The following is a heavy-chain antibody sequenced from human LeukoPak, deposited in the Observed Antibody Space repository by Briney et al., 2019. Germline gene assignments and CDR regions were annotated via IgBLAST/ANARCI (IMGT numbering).Heavy chain of an antibody. V-gene: IGHV4-4*07. Sequence: PSETLSLTCTVSGGSISSYYWSWIRQPAGKGLEWIGRIYTSGSTNYNPSLKSRVTMSVDTSKNQFSLKLSSVTAADTAVYYCARQGYSGYDHPLIFDYWGQGTLVTVSS. CDR1: GGSISSYY. J-gene: IGHJ4*02. D-gene: IGHD5-12*01. CDR2: IYTSGST. CDR3: ARQGYSGYDHPLIFDY.